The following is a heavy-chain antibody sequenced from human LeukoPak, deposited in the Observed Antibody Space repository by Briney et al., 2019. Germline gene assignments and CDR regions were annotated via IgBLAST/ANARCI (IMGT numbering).Heavy chain of an antibody. J-gene: IGHJ4*02. V-gene: IGHV3-30*02. Sequence: GGSLGLSCAASGFTFSSYGMHWVRQAPGKGLEWVAFIRYDGSNKYYADSVKGRFTISRDNSKNTLYLQMNSLRAEDTAVYYCAKDRDYYDSSGSDYWGQGTLVTVSS. D-gene: IGHD3-22*01. CDR2: IRYDGSNK. CDR3: AKDRDYYDSSGSDY. CDR1: GFTFSSYG.